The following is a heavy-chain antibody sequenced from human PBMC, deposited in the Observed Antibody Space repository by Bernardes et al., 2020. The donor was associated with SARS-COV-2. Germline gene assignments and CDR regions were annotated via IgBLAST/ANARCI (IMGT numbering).Heavy chain of an antibody. CDR2: ISGSGGST. V-gene: IGHV3-23*01. CDR1: GFTFSSYA. J-gene: IGHJ4*02. Sequence: GSLRLSCAASGFTFSSYAMNWVRQAPGKGLEWVSTISGSGGSTYYADSVKGRFTISRDNSKNTLYLQMNSLTAEDTAVYYCAANLRGYCSGGSCYGGFDSWGQGTLVTVSS. D-gene: IGHD2-15*01. CDR3: AANLRGYCSGGSCYGGFDS.